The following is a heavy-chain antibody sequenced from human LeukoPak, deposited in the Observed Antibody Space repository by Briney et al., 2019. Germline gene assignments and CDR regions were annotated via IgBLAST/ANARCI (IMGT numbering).Heavy chain of an antibody. Sequence: GGSLRLSCAASGFTFSDYYMSWIRQAPGKGPEWVSYISSSGSTIYYADSVKGRFTISRDNAKNSLYLQMNSLRAEDTAVYYCARDRSSGRAFDIWGQRTMVTVSS. CDR1: GFTFSDYY. CDR2: ISSSGSTI. D-gene: IGHD3-22*01. J-gene: IGHJ3*02. CDR3: ARDRSSGRAFDI. V-gene: IGHV3-11*01.